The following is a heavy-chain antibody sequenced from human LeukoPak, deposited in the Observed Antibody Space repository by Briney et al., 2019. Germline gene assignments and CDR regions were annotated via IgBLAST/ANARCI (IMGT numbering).Heavy chain of an antibody. J-gene: IGHJ3*02. CDR3: AKDSSSWFEGAFDI. D-gene: IGHD6-13*01. Sequence: SGGSLRLSCAASGFTFSSYSMNWVRQAPGKGLEWVSSISSSSYIYYADSVKGRFTISRDNAKNSLYLQMNSLRAEDTAVYYCAKDSSSWFEGAFDIWGQGTMVTVSS. V-gene: IGHV3-21*01. CDR1: GFTFSSYS. CDR2: ISSSSYI.